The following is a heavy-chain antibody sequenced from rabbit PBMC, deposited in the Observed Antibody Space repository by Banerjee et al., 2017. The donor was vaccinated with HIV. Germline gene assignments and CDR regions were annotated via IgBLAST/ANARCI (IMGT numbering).Heavy chain of an antibody. CDR3: ARWASSSTYPYYGMDL. Sequence: QEQLEESGGGLVKPEGSLTLTCKAPGFSFSSGYDMCWVRQAPGKGLEWIACIYTGDGDTYYATWASGRFTISKASSTAVTLQMTSLTAADTATYFCARWASSSTYPYYGMDLWGQGTLVTVS. CDR2: IYTGDGDT. CDR1: GFSFSSGYD. J-gene: IGHJ6*01. D-gene: IGHD1-1*01. V-gene: IGHV1S45*01.